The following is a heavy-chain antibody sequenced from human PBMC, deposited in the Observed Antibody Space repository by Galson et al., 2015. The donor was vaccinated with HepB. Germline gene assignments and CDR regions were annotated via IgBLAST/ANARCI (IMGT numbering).Heavy chain of an antibody. CDR1: GFTVSRNY. Sequence: SLRLSCAASGFTVSRNYMSWVRQAPGKGLEWVSGIGGSGITTYYADSVKGRFTISRDNSKNTLYLQMNSLRAEDTAVYYCARPKWATVIAFDIWGQGTMATVSS. J-gene: IGHJ3*02. D-gene: IGHD4-17*01. V-gene: IGHV3-23*01. CDR2: IGGSGITT. CDR3: ARPKWATVIAFDI.